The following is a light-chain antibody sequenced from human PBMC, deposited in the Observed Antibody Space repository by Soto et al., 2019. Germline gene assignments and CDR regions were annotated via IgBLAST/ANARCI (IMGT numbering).Light chain of an antibody. Sequence: IVLTQSPATLSVSPGERATLSCRASQSVSSLLAWYQQKPRQAPRLLIYDTSTRATGIPARFSGSGSGTDFTLTIRSIQSEDFALYYCQQYNIWPYTFGQGTKVDIK. V-gene: IGKV3-15*01. CDR1: QSVSSL. J-gene: IGKJ2*01. CDR2: DTS. CDR3: QQYNIWPYT.